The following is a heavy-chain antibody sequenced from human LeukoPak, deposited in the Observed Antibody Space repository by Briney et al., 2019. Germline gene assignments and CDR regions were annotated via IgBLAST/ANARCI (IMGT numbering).Heavy chain of an antibody. V-gene: IGHV1-2*02. CDR1: GYTFTGYY. J-gene: IGHJ4*02. Sequence: LWASVKVSCKASGYTFTGYYMHWVRQAPGQGLEWMGWINPNSGGTNYAQKFQGRVTMTRDTSVNTAYIEVSRLTSDDTAVYFCARGVVACPNWGQGTLVTVSS. CDR2: INPNSGGT. CDR3: ARGVVACPN. D-gene: IGHD2-15*01.